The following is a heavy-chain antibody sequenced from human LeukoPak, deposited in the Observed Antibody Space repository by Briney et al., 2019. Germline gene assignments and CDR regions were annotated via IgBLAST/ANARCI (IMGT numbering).Heavy chain of an antibody. V-gene: IGHV5-51*01. Sequence: GESLKISCKGSGYSFTSYWIGWVRQMPGKGLEGMGIIYPGDSDTRYSPSFQGQVTIAADKSSRTAYLQWSSLKASDTAMYYCARYYFHYYDSSGYPIDYWGQGTLVTVSS. CDR3: ARYYFHYYDSSGYPIDY. CDR2: IYPGDSDT. CDR1: GYSFTSYW. D-gene: IGHD3-22*01. J-gene: IGHJ4*02.